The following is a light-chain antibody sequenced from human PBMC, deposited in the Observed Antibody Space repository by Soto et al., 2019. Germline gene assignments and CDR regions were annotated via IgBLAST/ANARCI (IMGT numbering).Light chain of an antibody. CDR2: KAS. CDR3: QQYNGYPHT. V-gene: IGKV1-5*03. J-gene: IGKJ2*01. CDR1: QSISTW. Sequence: DIQMTQSPSTLSASVGDRVTITCRASQSISTWLAWYQQKPGKAPKLLIYKASSLRNGVPSRFSGSGSGTDFTLTIYRLQPDDFASYYCQQYNGYPHTFGQGTKLEIK.